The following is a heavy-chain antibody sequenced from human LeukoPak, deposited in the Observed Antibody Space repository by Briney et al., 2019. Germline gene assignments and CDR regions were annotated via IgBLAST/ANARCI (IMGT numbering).Heavy chain of an antibody. Sequence: GGSLRLSCAASGFTVSSIHMVWVRQAPGKGLEWVSVTYTGGNSYYADSVKGRFIISRDISKDTLYLQMNSLRAEDSALYYCARGGRGSAAVVAPRSFDIWGQGTMVTVSS. CDR3: ARGGRGSAAVVAPRSFDI. CDR1: GFTVSSIH. V-gene: IGHV3-53*01. J-gene: IGHJ3*02. D-gene: IGHD3-22*01. CDR2: TYTGGNS.